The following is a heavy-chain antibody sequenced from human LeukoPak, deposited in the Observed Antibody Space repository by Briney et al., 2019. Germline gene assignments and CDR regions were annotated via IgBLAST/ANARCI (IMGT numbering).Heavy chain of an antibody. CDR1: GFTFSTYS. V-gene: IGHV3-23*01. D-gene: IGHD7-27*01. J-gene: IGHJ4*02. CDR2: IRSGGENT. Sequence: GGSLRLSCAASGFTFSTYSMSWVRQAPGKGLEWVSAIRSGGENTYYADSVRGRFTISRDNSRGTLSLQMNSLRAEDTAVYYCAIASGYFDYWGQGTLVTVSS. CDR3: AIASGYFDY.